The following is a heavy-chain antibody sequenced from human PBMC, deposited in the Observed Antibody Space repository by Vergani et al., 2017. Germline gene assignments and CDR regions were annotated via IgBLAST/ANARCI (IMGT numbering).Heavy chain of an antibody. CDR2: ISGSGDTI. CDR1: EFVFHDYY. V-gene: IGHV3-11*01. CDR3: ARVQRVKDVAFWFGPDNYYYYMDV. D-gene: IGHD3-3*01. Sequence: QVQVVESGGGLVKPGGSLRLSCAASEFVFHDYYMTWIRQAPGRGLEWLSCISGSGDTIYSAASVEGRFTISRDNVKNSLYLQMNSLRVEDTAVYYCARVQRVKDVAFWFGPDNYYYYMDVWGKGTTVTVSS. J-gene: IGHJ6*03.